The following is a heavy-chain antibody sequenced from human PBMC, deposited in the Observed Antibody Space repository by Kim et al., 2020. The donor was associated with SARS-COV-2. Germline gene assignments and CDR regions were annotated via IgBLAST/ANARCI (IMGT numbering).Heavy chain of an antibody. D-gene: IGHD3-10*01. CDR3: ARERGRNYFDY. V-gene: IGHV1-3*01. J-gene: IGHJ4*02. CDR2: T. Sequence: TKDSQKFQGRVTITRDTSASTAYMELSSLRSEDTAVYYCARERGRNYFDYWGQGTLVTVSS.